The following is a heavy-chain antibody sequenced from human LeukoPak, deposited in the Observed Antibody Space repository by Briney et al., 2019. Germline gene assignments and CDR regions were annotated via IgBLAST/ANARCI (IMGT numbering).Heavy chain of an antibody. J-gene: IGHJ4*02. Sequence: ASVKVSCKASGGTFSSYSISWVRQAPGQGPEWMGWMSPHSGDTNYAQQFRGRVTMTRDTSITTAYMELTRLTSDDTAVYYCVRERYVASPSPDYWGQGTLVTVSS. CDR1: GGTFSSYS. CDR2: MSPHSGDT. D-gene: IGHD5-12*01. CDR3: VRERYVASPSPDY. V-gene: IGHV1-2*02.